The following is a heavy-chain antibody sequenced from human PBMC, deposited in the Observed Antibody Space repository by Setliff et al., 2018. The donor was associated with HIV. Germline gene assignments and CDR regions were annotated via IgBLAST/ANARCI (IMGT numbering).Heavy chain of an antibody. J-gene: IGHJ3*02. V-gene: IGHV4-39*01. CDR2: IHYNERT. Sequence: SETLSLTCTVSGGSASNSRYYWAWIRQPPGKGLEYIGSIHYNERTYYNPSLKSRVAISIDTSKNQFSLNLTSVTAADTAVYYCASCGVDCYVKEAFDIWGQGTTVTVSS. CDR3: ASCGVDCYVKEAFDI. CDR1: GGSASNSRYY. D-gene: IGHD2-21*02.